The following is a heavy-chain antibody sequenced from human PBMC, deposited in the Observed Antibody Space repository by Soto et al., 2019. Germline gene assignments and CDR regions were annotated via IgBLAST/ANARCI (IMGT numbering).Heavy chain of an antibody. CDR2: ISFDGSNK. D-gene: IGHD1-1*01. CDR3: AKDTSKYSNNWPAYYGLDV. J-gene: IGHJ6*02. Sequence: GGPLRLSCAASGFTFSSFGMHWVRQAPGKGLEWGAVISFDGSNKYYADSVKGRFTISRDNSKNTLSLQMNSLKAEDTAVYYCAKDTSKYSNNWPAYYGLDVWGQGTTVTVSS. CDR1: GFTFSSFG. V-gene: IGHV3-30*18.